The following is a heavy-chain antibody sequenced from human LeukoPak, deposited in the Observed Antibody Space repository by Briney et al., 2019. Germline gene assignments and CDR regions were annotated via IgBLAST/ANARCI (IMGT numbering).Heavy chain of an antibody. J-gene: IGHJ6*03. CDR1: GGSISSYY. CDR3: ARASSSPYYYYMDV. D-gene: IGHD6-13*01. Sequence: SETLSLTCTVSGGSISSYYWSWIRQPPGKGLEWIGYIYYSGSTNYNPSLKSRVTISVDTSKNQFSLKLSSVTAADTAVHYCARASSSPYYYYMDVWGKGTTVTVSS. CDR2: IYYSGST. V-gene: IGHV4-59*01.